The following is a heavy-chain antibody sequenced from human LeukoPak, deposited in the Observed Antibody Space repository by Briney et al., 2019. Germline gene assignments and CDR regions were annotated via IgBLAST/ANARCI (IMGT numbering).Heavy chain of an antibody. CDR3: ARCACARCAFDI. CDR1: GFTFSDHW. V-gene: IGHV3-7*01. CDR2: IKKDGSET. J-gene: IGHJ3*02. Sequence: GGSLRLSCVASGFTFSDHWMTWVRQAPGQGLEWVANIKKDGSETNYVDSVKGRFSISRDNAKNSLFLQVNSLRAEDTALYFCARCACARCAFDIWGQGTMVTVSS.